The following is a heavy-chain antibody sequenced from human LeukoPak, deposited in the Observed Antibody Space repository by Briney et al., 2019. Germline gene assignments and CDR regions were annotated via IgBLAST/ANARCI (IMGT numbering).Heavy chain of an antibody. J-gene: IGHJ4*02. CDR1: GGSISTYY. CDR3: ARGGGYASPIGY. D-gene: IGHD5-12*01. V-gene: IGHV4-59*01. Sequence: SKTLSLTCTLSGGSISTYYWSWIRQPPGKGLEWIGYIYHSGSTNYNPSLKSRVTISVDTSKNQFSLKLSSVTAADTAVYYCARGGGYASPIGYWGQGALVTVSS. CDR2: IYHSGST.